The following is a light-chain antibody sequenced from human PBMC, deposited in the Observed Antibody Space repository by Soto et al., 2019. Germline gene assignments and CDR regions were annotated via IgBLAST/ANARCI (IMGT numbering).Light chain of an antibody. Sequence: EIVLTQSPGTLSLSPGDRATLSCRASQSVSSIYLAWYQQKPGQAPRLLIYDASSRATGIPDRFSGSGSGTDFTLTISRLEPEDFAVYYCQQYGSSPGLFTFGPGTKVDIK. J-gene: IGKJ3*01. CDR3: QQYGSSPGLFT. CDR1: QSVSSIY. CDR2: DAS. V-gene: IGKV3-20*01.